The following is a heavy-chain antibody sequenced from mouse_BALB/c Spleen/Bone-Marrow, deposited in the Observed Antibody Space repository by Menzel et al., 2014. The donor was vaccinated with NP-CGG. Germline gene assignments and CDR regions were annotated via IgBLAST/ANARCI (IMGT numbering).Heavy chain of an antibody. CDR3: ARERTGFDY. J-gene: IGHJ2*01. V-gene: IGHV5-17*02. D-gene: IGHD4-1*01. CDR2: ISSGSSII. Sequence: EVKLMESGGGLVQPGGSRKLSCAASGFTFSYFGMHWVRPAPEKGLEWVAYISSGSSIIYYADTVKGRFTISRDNPKNTLFLQMTSLRSEDTAMYYCARERTGFDYWGQGTTLTVSS. CDR1: GFTFSYFG.